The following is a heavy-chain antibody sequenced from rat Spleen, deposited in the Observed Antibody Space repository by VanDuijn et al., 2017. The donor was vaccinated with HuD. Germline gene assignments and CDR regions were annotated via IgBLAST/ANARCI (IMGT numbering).Heavy chain of an antibody. D-gene: IGHD1-3*01. V-gene: IGHV5-17*01. CDR2: IIYDGSGI. Sequence: EVQLVESGGGLVQPGGSLTFSCAASGFTFSDYAMAWVRQAPREGLEWVATIIYDGSGIYYRDSVKGRFTISRDNAQSTLYLQMDSLRSEDTATDYCTTGGYDYWGQGVMVTVSS. CDR1: GFTFSDYA. CDR3: TTGGYDY. J-gene: IGHJ2*01.